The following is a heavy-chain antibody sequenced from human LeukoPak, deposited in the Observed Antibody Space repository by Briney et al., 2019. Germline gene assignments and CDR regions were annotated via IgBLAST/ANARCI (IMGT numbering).Heavy chain of an antibody. V-gene: IGHV1-3*01. CDR1: GYTFTSYA. CDR2: INAGNGNT. Sequence: ASVKVSCKASGYTFTSYAMHWVRQAPGQRLEWMGWINAGNGNTKYSQKFQGRVTITRDTSASTAYMELSSLRSEDTAVYYCASIAAAGTGYYYYYGMDVWGQGTTVTVSS. J-gene: IGHJ6*02. CDR3: ASIAAAGTGYYYYYGMDV. D-gene: IGHD6-13*01.